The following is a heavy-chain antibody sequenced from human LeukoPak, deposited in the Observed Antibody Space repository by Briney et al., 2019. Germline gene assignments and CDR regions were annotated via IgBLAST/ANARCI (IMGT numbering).Heavy chain of an antibody. V-gene: IGHV3-33*01. D-gene: IGHD1-1*01. CDR3: ASDTGTTYYYGMDV. CDR2: IWYDGSNK. Sequence: PGGSLRLSCAASGFTFSSYGMHWVRQAPGKGLEWVAVIWYDGSNKYYADSVKGRFTISRDNAKNSLYLQMNSLRAEDTAVYYCASDTGTTYYYGMDVWGQGTTVTVSS. CDR1: GFTFSSYG. J-gene: IGHJ6*02.